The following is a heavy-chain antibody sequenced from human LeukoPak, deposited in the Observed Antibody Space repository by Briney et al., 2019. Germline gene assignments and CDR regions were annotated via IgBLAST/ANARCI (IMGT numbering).Heavy chain of an antibody. Sequence: PSETLSLTCTVSGGSISSYYWSWIRQPPGKGLEWIGYIYYSGSTNYNPSLKSRVTISVDTSKNQFPLRLSSVTAADTAVYYCARESLTWLQSRTSWFDPWGQGTLVTVSS. CDR3: ARESLTWLQSRTSWFDP. D-gene: IGHD5-24*01. CDR1: GGSISSYY. J-gene: IGHJ5*02. V-gene: IGHV4-59*12. CDR2: IYYSGST.